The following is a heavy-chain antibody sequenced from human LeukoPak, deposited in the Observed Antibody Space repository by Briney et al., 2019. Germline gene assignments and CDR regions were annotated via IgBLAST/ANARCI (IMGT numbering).Heavy chain of an antibody. V-gene: IGHV3-23*01. J-gene: IGHJ4*02. CDR3: AKDILGWSFDT. CDR1: GFRVSSNA. Sequence: PGGSLRLSCEASGFRVSSNAMARVRQAPGKGLEWVSGLGSDGRTHYADSVKGRFTISRDHSKNTVYLQMTSLRDEDTALYYCAKDILGWSFDTWGQGTLVTVSS. D-gene: IGHD4-23*01. CDR2: LGSDGRT.